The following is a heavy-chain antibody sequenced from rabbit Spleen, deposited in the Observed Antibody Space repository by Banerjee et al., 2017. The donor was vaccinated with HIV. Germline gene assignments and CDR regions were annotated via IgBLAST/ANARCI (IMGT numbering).Heavy chain of an antibody. CDR1: GFDFSSGYV. D-gene: IGHD4-2*01. J-gene: IGHJ4*01. CDR2: INSWSGRA. Sequence: QEQLVESGGGLVQPEGSLTLTCKASGFDFSSGYVMCWVRQAPGKGLEWIASINSWSGRAYYATWAKGRFTISKTSSTTVTLQMTSLTAADTATYFCARDAAGREDFNLWGPGTLVTVS. CDR3: ARDAAGREDFNL. V-gene: IGHV1S45*01.